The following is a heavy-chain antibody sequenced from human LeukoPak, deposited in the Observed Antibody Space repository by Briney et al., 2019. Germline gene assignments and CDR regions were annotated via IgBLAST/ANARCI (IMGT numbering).Heavy chain of an antibody. J-gene: IGHJ4*02. Sequence: GASVTVSCKASGYTFTGYYMHWVRQAPGQGLEWVGWINPNSGGTNYAQKFQGRVTMTRDTSISTAYMELSRLRSDDTAVYYCASVGIAVAGTFDHWGQGTLVTVSS. CDR2: INPNSGGT. CDR3: ASVGIAVAGTFDH. D-gene: IGHD6-19*01. CDR1: GYTFTGYY. V-gene: IGHV1-2*02.